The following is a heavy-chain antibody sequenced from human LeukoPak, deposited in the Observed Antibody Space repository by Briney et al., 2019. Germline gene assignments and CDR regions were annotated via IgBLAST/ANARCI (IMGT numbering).Heavy chain of an antibody. D-gene: IGHD6-19*01. J-gene: IGHJ5*02. CDR3: ARVSSGWYFPNWFDP. V-gene: IGHV4-39*07. CDR1: GGSISSSSYY. Sequence: PSETLSLTCTVSGGSISSSSYYWGWIRQPPGKGLEWIGEINHSGSTNYNPSLKSRVTISVDTSKNQFSLKLSSVTAADTAVYYCARVSSGWYFPNWFDPWGQGTLVTVSS. CDR2: INHSGST.